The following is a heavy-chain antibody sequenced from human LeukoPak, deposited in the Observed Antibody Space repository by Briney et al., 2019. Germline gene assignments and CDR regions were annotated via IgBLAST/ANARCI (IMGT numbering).Heavy chain of an antibody. CDR1: GFTFSSYG. V-gene: IGHV3-30*18. CDR2: ISYDGSNK. CDR3: AKDRGDGYNHFDY. Sequence: GGSLRLSCAASGFTFSSYGMHWVRQAPGKGLEWVAVISYDGSNKYYADSVKGRFTISRDNSKNTLYLQMNSLRVEDTAVYYCAKDRGDGYNHFDYWGQGTLVTVSS. J-gene: IGHJ4*02. D-gene: IGHD5-24*01.